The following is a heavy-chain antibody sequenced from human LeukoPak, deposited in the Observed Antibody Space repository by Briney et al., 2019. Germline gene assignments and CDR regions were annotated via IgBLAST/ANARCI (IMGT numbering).Heavy chain of an antibody. CDR1: GFTVSSNS. J-gene: IGHJ4*02. V-gene: IGHV3-53*01. Sequence: GGSLRLSCTVSGFTVSSNSMSWVRQAPGKGLEWVSFIYSDNTHYSDSVKGRFTISRDNSKNTLYLQMNSLRAEDTAVYYCASRAGAYSHPYDYWGQGTLVTVSS. CDR3: ASRAGAYSHPYDY. D-gene: IGHD4/OR15-4a*01. CDR2: IYSDNT.